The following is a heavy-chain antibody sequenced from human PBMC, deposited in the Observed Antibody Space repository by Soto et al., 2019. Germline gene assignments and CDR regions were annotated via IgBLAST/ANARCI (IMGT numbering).Heavy chain of an antibody. Sequence: QVQLVQSGAEVKKPGSSVKVSCKASGGTFSSYAISWVRQVPGQGLEWMGGIIPIFGTANYAQKFQGRVTITADESTSTAYMELSSLRSEDTAVYYCARSCSSTSCYGYYGMDVWGQGTTVTVSS. D-gene: IGHD2-2*01. CDR1: GGTFSSYA. J-gene: IGHJ6*02. V-gene: IGHV1-69*01. CDR3: ARSCSSTSCYGYYGMDV. CDR2: IIPIFGTA.